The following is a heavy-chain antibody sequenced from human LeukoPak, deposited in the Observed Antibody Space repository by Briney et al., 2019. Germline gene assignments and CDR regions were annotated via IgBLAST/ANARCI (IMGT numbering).Heavy chain of an antibody. Sequence: GSLRLSCAASGSTFSNHAMSWVRQAPGKGLEWVSAISESGISTYYADSVKGRFTLSRDNSENTLYLQMNTLRADDTAIYYCARGSRPLGHFDCWGPGTLVTVSS. D-gene: IGHD6-19*01. CDR3: ARGSRPLGHFDC. J-gene: IGHJ4*02. CDR2: ISESGIST. CDR1: GSTFSNHA. V-gene: IGHV3-23*01.